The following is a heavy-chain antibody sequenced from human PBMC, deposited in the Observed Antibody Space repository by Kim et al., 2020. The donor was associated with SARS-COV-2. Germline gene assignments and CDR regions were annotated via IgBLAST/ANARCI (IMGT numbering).Heavy chain of an antibody. D-gene: IGHD5-18*01. Sequence: GGSLRLSCAASGFTFGDYAMHWVRQAPGKGLEWVSGISWNSGSIGYADSVKGRFTISRDNAKNSLYLQMNSLRAEDTALYYCAKDEGDGYSYGFDYYYYGMDVWGQGTTVTVSS. V-gene: IGHV3-9*01. J-gene: IGHJ6*02. CDR2: ISWNSGSI. CDR1: GFTFGDYA. CDR3: AKDEGDGYSYGFDYYYYGMDV.